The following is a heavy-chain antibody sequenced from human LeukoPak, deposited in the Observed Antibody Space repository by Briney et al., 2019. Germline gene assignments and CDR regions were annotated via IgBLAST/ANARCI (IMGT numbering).Heavy chain of an antibody. CDR1: GGTFTSNA. D-gene: IGHD3-22*01. CDR2: IIPIFGTA. Sequence: GSSVKVSCKASGGTFTSNAISWVRQAPGQGLEWMGGIIPIFGTANYAEKFQGRVTITADESTSTAYMELSSLRSEDTAVYYCARNPYYYDSSLRWFDPWGQGTLVTVSS. V-gene: IGHV1-69*01. J-gene: IGHJ5*02. CDR3: ARNPYYYDSSLRWFDP.